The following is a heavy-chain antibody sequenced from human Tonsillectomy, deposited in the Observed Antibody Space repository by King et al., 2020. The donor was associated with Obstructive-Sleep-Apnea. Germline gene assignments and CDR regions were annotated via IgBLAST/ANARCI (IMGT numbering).Heavy chain of an antibody. Sequence: LQLQESGPGLVKPSETLSLTCTVSGGSISSSSYYWGWIRQPPGKGLEWIGSIYYSGSTYYNPSLKSRVTISVDTSKNQFSLKLSSVTAADTAVYYCARELRYFDTDDKNSGMVDYWGQGTLVTVSS. D-gene: IGHD3-9*01. V-gene: IGHV4-39*01. CDR2: IYYSGST. CDR3: ARELRYFDTDDKNSGMVDY. J-gene: IGHJ4*02. CDR1: GGSISSSSYY.